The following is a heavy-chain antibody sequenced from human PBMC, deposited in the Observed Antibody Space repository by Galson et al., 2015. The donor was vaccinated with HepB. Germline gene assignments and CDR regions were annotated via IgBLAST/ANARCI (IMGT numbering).Heavy chain of an antibody. V-gene: IGHV3-30-3*01. Sequence: SLRLSCAASGFTFSSYAMHWVRQAPGKGLEWVAFISYDGSNKYYADSVKGRFTISRDNSKNTLYLQMNSLRAEDTAVYYCAREGAAAVEAFDIWGPGTMVTVSS. J-gene: IGHJ3*02. CDR3: AREGAAAVEAFDI. CDR1: GFTFSSYA. D-gene: IGHD6-13*01. CDR2: ISYDGSNK.